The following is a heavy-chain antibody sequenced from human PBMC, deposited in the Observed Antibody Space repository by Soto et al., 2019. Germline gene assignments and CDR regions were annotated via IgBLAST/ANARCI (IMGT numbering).Heavy chain of an antibody. J-gene: IGHJ4*02. V-gene: IGHV5-51*01. D-gene: IGHD3-16*02. CDR3: ARLASARGYDYVWGSYLLFDY. CDR2: IYPGDSDT. CDR1: GYSFTSYW. Sequence: GASLKISCKGSGYSFTSYWIGWVRQMPGKGLEWMGIIYPGDSDTRYSPSFQGQVTISADKSISTAYLQWSSLKASDTAMYYCARLASARGYDYVWGSYLLFDYWGQGTLVTVSS.